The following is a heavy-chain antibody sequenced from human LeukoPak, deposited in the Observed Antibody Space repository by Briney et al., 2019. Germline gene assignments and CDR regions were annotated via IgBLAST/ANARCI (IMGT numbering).Heavy chain of an antibody. V-gene: IGHV3-30-3*01. CDR1: GFTFRSYA. D-gene: IGHD3-16*01. Sequence: GRALRLSCAAIGFTFRSYAMEWVCVAPGKGLEWVAVISYDGSNKYYADSVKGRFTISRDNSKNTLYLQMNSLRAEDTAVYYCARVLNYVPGVYWGQGTLVTVSS. J-gene: IGHJ4*02. CDR3: ARVLNYVPGVY. CDR2: ISYDGSNK.